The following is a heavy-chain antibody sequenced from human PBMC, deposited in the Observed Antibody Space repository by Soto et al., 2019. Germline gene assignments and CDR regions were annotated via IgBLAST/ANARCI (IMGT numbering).Heavy chain of an antibody. CDR1: GYTFTSYD. Sequence: GASVKVSCKASGYTFTSYDINWVRQATGQGLEWIGWMNPNSGNTGYAQKFQGRVTMTRNTSISTAYMELSSLRSEDTAVYYCARVLSWASYYDFWSCYYNYYYYGMDVWGQGTTVTVSS. CDR3: ARVLSWASYYDFWSCYYNYYYYGMDV. V-gene: IGHV1-8*01. CDR2: MNPNSGNT. J-gene: IGHJ6*02. D-gene: IGHD3-3*01.